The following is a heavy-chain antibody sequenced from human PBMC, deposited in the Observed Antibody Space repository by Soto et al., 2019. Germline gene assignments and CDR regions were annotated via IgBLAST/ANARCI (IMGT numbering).Heavy chain of an antibody. D-gene: IGHD1-7*01. CDR2: MNQDGSES. Sequence: EVQLVESGGGLVQPGGSLRLSCTASGFTFSNYWMSWVRQAPGEGLEWVANMNQDGSESYYVDSVKGLFNISRDNAKTSLYLQINSLRAEDTAIYYCTRDRSGTMLFWGQGTLVNVSS. J-gene: IGHJ4*02. CDR1: GFTFSNYW. CDR3: TRDRSGTMLF. V-gene: IGHV3-7*01.